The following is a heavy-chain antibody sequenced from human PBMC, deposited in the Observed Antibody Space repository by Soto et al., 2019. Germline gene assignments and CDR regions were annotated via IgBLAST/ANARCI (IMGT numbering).Heavy chain of an antibody. CDR3: ARSVFP. Sequence: QVQLQESGPGLVKPSQTLSLTCTVSGGAINSGGYYWSWIRQHPGKVLEWIGYIYYSGSTYYNPSLTRRVTISVDTSKNQFSLKLTSVTAAETAVSSCARSVFPWGQGTLVTFPS. V-gene: IGHV4-31*03. CDR2: IYYSGST. J-gene: IGHJ5*02. CDR1: GGAINSGGYY.